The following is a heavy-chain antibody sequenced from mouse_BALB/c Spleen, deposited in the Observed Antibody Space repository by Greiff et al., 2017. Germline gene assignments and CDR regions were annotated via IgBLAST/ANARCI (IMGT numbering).Heavy chain of an antibody. CDR2: IYPGSGNT. CDR3: ARSITTAPLDY. CDR1: GYTFTDYY. Sequence: LMESGPELVKPGASVKISCKASGYTFTDYYINWVKQKPGQGLEWIGWIYPGSGNTKYNEKFKGKATLTVDTSSSTAYMQLSSLTSEDTAVYFCARSITTAPLDYWGQGTTLTVSS. J-gene: IGHJ2*01. D-gene: IGHD1-1*01. V-gene: IGHV1-84*02.